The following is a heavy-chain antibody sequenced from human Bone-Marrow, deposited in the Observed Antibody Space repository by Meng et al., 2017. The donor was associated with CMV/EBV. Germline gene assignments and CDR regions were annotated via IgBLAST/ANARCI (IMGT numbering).Heavy chain of an antibody. D-gene: IGHD3-22*01. Sequence: SVKVSCKASGGTFSSYAISWVRQAPGQGLEWMGGIIPILGIANYAQKFQGRVTITADKSTSTAYMELSSLRSEDTAVYYCAREGRDREFDYWGPGTLVTVSS. CDR2: IIPILGIA. CDR3: AREGRDREFDY. CDR1: GGTFSSYA. J-gene: IGHJ4*02. V-gene: IGHV1-69*10.